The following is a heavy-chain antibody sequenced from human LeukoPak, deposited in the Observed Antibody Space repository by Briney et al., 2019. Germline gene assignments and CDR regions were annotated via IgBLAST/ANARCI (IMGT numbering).Heavy chain of an antibody. D-gene: IGHD2-15*01. CDR1: GFTCSSYA. V-gene: IGHV3-23*01. J-gene: IGHJ4*02. CDR2: ISGGGDTT. Sequence: GGSLRLSCAASGFTCSSYAMTWVRQAPGKGLESVSSISGGGDTTYYADSVRGRFTISRDNSKNTLSVQMNNLRAEDTAVYYCSKQRSEVVVAATNYWGQGTLVTVSS. CDR3: SKQRSEVVVAATNY.